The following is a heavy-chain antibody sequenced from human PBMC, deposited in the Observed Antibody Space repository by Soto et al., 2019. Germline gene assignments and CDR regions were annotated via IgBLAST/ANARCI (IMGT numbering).Heavy chain of an antibody. CDR2: MSHSGGT. Sequence: QVQLQQWGAGLLKPSETLSLTCAVYGGFVSSGSYYWSWIRQPPGKGLEWIGEMSHSGGTHFNPSLKSRVTISVDTSKNQFSLKVSPVTAADPALYYCARVERGTATTVVDAFDIWGPGTMVTVSS. CDR3: ARVERGTATTVVDAFDI. CDR1: GGFVSSGSYY. D-gene: IGHD1-1*01. V-gene: IGHV4-34*01. J-gene: IGHJ3*02.